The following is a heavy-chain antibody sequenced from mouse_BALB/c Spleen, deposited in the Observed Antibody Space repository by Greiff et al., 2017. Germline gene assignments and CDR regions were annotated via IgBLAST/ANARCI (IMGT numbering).Heavy chain of an antibody. D-gene: IGHD1-1*01. Sequence: QVQLQQSGAELVKPGASVKLSCKASGYTFTSYWMHWVKQRPGQGLEWIGEINPSNGRTNYNEKFKSKATLTVDKSSSTAYMQLSSLTSEDSAVYYCARFHYGSNPYAMDYWGQGTSVTVSS. CDR2: INPSNGRT. J-gene: IGHJ4*01. CDR3: ARFHYGSNPYAMDY. CDR1: GYTFTSYW. V-gene: IGHV1S81*02.